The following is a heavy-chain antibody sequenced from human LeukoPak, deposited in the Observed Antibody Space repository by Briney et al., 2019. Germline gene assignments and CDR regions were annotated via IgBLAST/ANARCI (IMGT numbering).Heavy chain of an antibody. J-gene: IGHJ4*02. CDR1: GLTFSSSK. Sequence: GGSLRLSCAASGLTFSSSKMNWVCQAPGAGLGWVSYISSSGNAIYYTDSVKGRFTISRDNAKNSLYLQMNSLRAEDTAVYYCARALAFGGDEVWGQGTLVTVSS. CDR3: ARALAFGGDEV. CDR2: ISSSGNAI. D-gene: IGHD3-16*01. V-gene: IGHV3-48*03.